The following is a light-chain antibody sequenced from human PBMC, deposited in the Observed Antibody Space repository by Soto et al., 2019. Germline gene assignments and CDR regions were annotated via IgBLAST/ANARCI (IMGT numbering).Light chain of an antibody. V-gene: IGKV1-5*01. CDR2: DAS. CDR3: QQYDTYWT. J-gene: IGKJ1*01. CDR1: QSILSW. Sequence: DIQMTQSPSTLSASVGDRVTITCRASQSILSWLAWYQHKPGKAPKLLIYDASSLGSGVPSRFSGSRSGTEFTLTISSLQPDDIATYYCQQYDTYWTFGQGTKVEI.